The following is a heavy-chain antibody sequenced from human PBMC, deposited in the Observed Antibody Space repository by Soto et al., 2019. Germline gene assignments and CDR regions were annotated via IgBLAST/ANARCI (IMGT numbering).Heavy chain of an antibody. CDR3: ARDYDTSGSFSLRHDLHAFNI. J-gene: IGHJ3*02. Sequence: SETLSLTCAVSGGSVTSRGVSWNWIRQPPGKGLEWIGYVYQSGSTYYNPSLRSRVSISLDRSKNQFSLTLNSVTAADTAVYYCARDYDTSGSFSLRHDLHAFNIWGQGAVVTVSS. CDR2: VYQSGST. V-gene: IGHV4-30-2*01. CDR1: GGSVTSRGVS. D-gene: IGHD3-22*01.